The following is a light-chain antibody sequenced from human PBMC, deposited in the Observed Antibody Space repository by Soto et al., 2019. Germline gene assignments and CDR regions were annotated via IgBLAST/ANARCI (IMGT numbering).Light chain of an antibody. J-gene: IGKJ1*01. CDR1: QSVSSN. Sequence: EIVMTQSPATLSVSPGERATLSCRASQSVSSNLAWYQQKPGQAPRLLIYGASTRATGIPARFSGSGSGTEFTLTISSLQSEDFAVYYCQQYNAQITFGQGTKVE. CDR3: QQYNAQIT. V-gene: IGKV3-15*01. CDR2: GAS.